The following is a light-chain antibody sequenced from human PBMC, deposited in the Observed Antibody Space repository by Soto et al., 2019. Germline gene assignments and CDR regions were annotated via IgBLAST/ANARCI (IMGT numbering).Light chain of an antibody. J-gene: IGKJ1*01. CDR3: QHYNSYSEA. V-gene: IGKV1-5*03. Sequence: DIHMTQSPSTLSGSLGDRVTLTSRASQTISSWLAWYQQKPGKAPKLLIYKASTLKSGVPSRFSGSGSGTEFTLTISSLQPDDFATYYCQHYNSYSEAFGQGTKV. CDR2: KAS. CDR1: QTISSW.